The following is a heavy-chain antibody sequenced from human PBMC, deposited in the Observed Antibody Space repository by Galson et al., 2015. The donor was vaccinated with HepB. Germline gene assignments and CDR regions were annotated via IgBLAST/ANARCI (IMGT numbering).Heavy chain of an antibody. CDR1: GYSFTSYW. D-gene: IGHD4-17*01. V-gene: IGHV5-51*03. CDR2: IYPGDSDT. J-gene: IGHJ6*02. Sequence: QSGAEVKKPGESLKISCKGSGYSFTSYWIGWVRQMPGKGLEWMGIIYPGDSDTRYSPSFQGQVTISADKAISTAYLQGNRLKASDPALYFWARAYGGPNPGYYGMGVWGQGTPVTVSS. CDR3: ARAYGGPNPGYYGMGV.